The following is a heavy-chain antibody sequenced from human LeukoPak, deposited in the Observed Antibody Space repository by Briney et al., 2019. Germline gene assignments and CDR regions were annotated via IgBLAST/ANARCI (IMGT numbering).Heavy chain of an antibody. CDR3: VRGFNSFDV. V-gene: IGHV3-72*01. Sequence: GGSLRLSCAASGFTFSSYGMSWVRQAPGKGLEWIARSRNKANSYTTVYAASVQGRFTISRDVSKNSLYLQMNSLQSDDTALYYCVRGFNSFDVWGQGTTVTVSS. CDR2: SRNKANSYTT. CDR1: GFTFSSYG. J-gene: IGHJ3*01.